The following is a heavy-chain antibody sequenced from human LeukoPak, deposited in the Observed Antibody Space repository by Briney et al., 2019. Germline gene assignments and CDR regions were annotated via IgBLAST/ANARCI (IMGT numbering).Heavy chain of an antibody. CDR2: MNPNSGNT. V-gene: IGHV1-8*02. D-gene: IGHD4-23*01. J-gene: IGHJ5*02. CDR3: ARGLTVVTPDWFDP. CDR1: GYTFTCYY. Sequence: ASVKVSCKASGYTFTCYYMHWVRQAPGQGLEWMGWMNPNSGNTGYAQKFQGRVTMTRNTSISTAYMELSSLRSEDTAVYYCARGLTVVTPDWFDPWGQGTLVTVSS.